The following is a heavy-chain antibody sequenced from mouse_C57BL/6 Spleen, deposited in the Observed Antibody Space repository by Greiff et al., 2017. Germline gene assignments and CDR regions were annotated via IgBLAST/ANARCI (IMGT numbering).Heavy chain of an antibody. D-gene: IGHD1-1*01. CDR1: GYTFTSSW. J-gene: IGHJ1*03. Sequence: QVQLQQPGTELLKPGASVKLSCQASGYTFTSSWMHWVKPRPGQGLEWIGNINPSNGGPTYNEKFKIKATLPIAKSSSPAYMQLRSLPSESSAVSYCSRYSGSSYRYFDVWGTGTSVPVSS. CDR2: INPSNGGP. V-gene: IGHV1-53*01. CDR3: SRYSGSSYRYFDV.